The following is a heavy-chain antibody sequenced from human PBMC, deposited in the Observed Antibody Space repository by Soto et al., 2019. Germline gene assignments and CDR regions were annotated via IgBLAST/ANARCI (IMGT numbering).Heavy chain of an antibody. CDR2: IVVGSDNT. CDR3: AADQDCTSTSCYLYNFDS. J-gene: IGHJ4*02. CDR1: GFTFTSSA. Sequence: SVKVSCKASGFTFTSSAVQWVRQARGQRLEWIGWIVVGSDNTNYAQKFQERVTITRDMSTSTAYMELSSLRSEDTAVYYCAADQDCTSTSCYLYNFDSWGQGTLVTVSS. V-gene: IGHV1-58*01. D-gene: IGHD2-2*01.